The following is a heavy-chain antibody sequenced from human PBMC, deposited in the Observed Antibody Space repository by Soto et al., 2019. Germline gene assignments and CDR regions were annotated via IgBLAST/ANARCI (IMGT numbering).Heavy chain of an antibody. D-gene: IGHD5-18*01. CDR2: IYYSGNT. CDR1: GGSIRSGGYY. CDR3: ARDRLMATAGTARHYFGLDV. V-gene: IGHV4-31*03. Sequence: SETLSLTCTVSGGSIRSGGYYWSWVRQNPRRGLEWIGNIYYSGNTYYNPSLKSRLTISVDTSKNQSSLNLSSVTAADTAVYYCARDRLMATAGTARHYFGLDVWGQGTTVTVS. J-gene: IGHJ6*02.